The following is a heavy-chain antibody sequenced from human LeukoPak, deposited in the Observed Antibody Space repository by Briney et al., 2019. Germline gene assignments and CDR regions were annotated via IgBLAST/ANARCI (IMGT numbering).Heavy chain of an antibody. D-gene: IGHD3-9*01. Sequence: ASVKVSCKASGYTFTGYYMHWVRQAPGQGLEWMGWINLNSGGTNFAQKFQARVTMTRDTSISTAYMQLSRLRSDDTALYYCARSPHILTGENFDYWGQGTLVTVSS. V-gene: IGHV1-2*02. CDR2: INLNSGGT. CDR1: GYTFTGYY. CDR3: ARSPHILTGENFDY. J-gene: IGHJ4*02.